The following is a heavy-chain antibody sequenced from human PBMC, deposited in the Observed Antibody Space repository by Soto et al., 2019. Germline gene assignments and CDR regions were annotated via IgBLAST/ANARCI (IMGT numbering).Heavy chain of an antibody. CDR2: IYYSGST. D-gene: IGHD1-26*01. Sequence: SETLSLTCTVSGVSVSSGSYYWSWIRQPPGKGLEWIGYIYYSGSTNYNPSLKSRVTISVDTSKNQFSLKLSSVTAADTAVYYCARAVGATTIYYYYGMDVWGQGTTVTVSS. CDR1: GVSVSSGSYY. J-gene: IGHJ6*02. V-gene: IGHV4-61*01. CDR3: ARAVGATTIYYYYGMDV.